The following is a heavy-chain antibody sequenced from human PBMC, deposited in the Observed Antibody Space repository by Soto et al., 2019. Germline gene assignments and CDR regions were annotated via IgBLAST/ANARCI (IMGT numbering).Heavy chain of an antibody. CDR1: EFSLTTSGVG. Sequence: QITLKESGPTLVKPTQTLTLTCTFSEFSLTTSGVGVGWIRQPPGKALEWLAVIYWDDSKHYSPSLKSRLTITKDTTKNQVVLTMTNMDPVDTATYYCTQQGYGDYPLDYWGQGTLVTVSS. J-gene: IGHJ4*02. D-gene: IGHD4-17*01. CDR2: IYWDDSK. V-gene: IGHV2-5*02. CDR3: TQQGYGDYPLDY.